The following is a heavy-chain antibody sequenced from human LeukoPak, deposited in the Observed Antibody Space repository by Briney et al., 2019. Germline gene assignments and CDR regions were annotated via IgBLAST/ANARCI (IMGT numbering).Heavy chain of an antibody. V-gene: IGHV4-39*07. CDR3: GRDDAHYDFFGDDRRGWFDR. Sequence: KPSETLSLTCTVSGGSISSSSYYWGWIRQPPGQGLEWIGSFYHSGITYYNPSLKSRVTISVEMSKNQFSLKLSSVTAADTAVYYCGRDDAHYDFFGDDRRGWFDRWGQGTLVIVSS. CDR2: FYHSGIT. CDR1: GGSISSSSYY. J-gene: IGHJ5*02. D-gene: IGHD3-3*01.